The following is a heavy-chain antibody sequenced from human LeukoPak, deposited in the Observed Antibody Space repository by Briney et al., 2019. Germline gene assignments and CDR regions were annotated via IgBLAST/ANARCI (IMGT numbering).Heavy chain of an antibody. CDR3: ARAYDSSWFHWVGFDY. V-gene: IGHV1-2*02. CDR1: GYTFTGYY. Sequence: ASVKVSCKASGYTFTGYYMHWVRQAPGQGLEWMGWINPNSGGTNYAQKFQGRVTMTRDTSISTAYMELSRLRSDDTAVYYCARAYDSSWFHWVGFDYWGQGTLVTVSS. CDR2: INPNSGGT. D-gene: IGHD3-22*01. J-gene: IGHJ4*02.